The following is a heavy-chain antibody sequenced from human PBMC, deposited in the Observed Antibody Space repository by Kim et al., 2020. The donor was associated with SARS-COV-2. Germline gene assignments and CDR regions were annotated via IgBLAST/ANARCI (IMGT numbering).Heavy chain of an antibody. Sequence: SETLSHTCAVYGGSFSGYYWSWIRQPPGKGLEWIGEINHSGSTNYNPSLKSRVTISVDTSKNQFSLKLCSVTAADTAVYYCARELRYFDWLFSYWYFDL. CDR1: GGSFSGYY. D-gene: IGHD3-9*01. CDR2: INHSGST. J-gene: IGHJ2*01. V-gene: IGHV4-34*01. CDR3: ARELRYFDWLFSYWYFDL.